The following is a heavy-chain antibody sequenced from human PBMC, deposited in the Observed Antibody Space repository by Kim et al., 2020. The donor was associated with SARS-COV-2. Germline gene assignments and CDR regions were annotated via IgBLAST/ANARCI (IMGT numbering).Heavy chain of an antibody. J-gene: IGHJ6*02. D-gene: IGHD2-2*01. V-gene: IGHV5-51*01. CDR1: GYSFTSYW. CDR3: ARLLGYCSSTSCYPYYYYYGMDV. Sequence: GESLKISCKGSGYSFTSYWIGWVRQMPGKGLEWMGIIYPGDSDTRYSPSFQGQVTISADKSISTAYLQWSSLKASDTAMYYCARLLGYCSSTSCYPYYYYYGMDVWGQGTTVTVSS. CDR2: IYPGDSDT.